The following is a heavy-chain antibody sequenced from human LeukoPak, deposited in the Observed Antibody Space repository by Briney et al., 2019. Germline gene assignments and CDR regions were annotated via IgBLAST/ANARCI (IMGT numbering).Heavy chain of an antibody. CDR1: GGSFSGYY. V-gene: IGHV4-34*01. Sequence: SETLSLTCAVYGGSFSGYYWSWIRQPPGKGLEWSGEINHSGRTNYNPSLKSRVTISVDTSKNQFSLKLSSVTAADTAVYYCARGYRARLTMVRDSRHWLDPWGQGTLVTVSS. CDR2: INHSGRT. CDR3: ARGYRARLTMVRDSRHWLDP. J-gene: IGHJ5*02. D-gene: IGHD3-10*01.